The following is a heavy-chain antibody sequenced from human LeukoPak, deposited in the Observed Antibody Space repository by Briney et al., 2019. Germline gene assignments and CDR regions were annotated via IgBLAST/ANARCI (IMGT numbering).Heavy chain of an antibody. J-gene: IGHJ4*02. CDR2: ISGSGGST. CDR1: GFTFSDYA. D-gene: IGHD5-24*01. V-gene: IGHV3-23*01. CDR3: AKGGPQFFDY. Sequence: QSGGSLRLSCAVSGFTFSDYAMSWVRQAPGKGLEWVSTISGSGGSTYSADSVKGRFTISRDNSRNTLYLQMNSLRAEDTAIYYCAKGGPQFFDYWGQGTLVTVSS.